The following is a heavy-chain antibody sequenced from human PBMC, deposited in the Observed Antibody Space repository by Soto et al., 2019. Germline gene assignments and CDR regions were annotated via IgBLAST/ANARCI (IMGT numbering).Heavy chain of an antibody. Sequence: GGSLSLSCAPSGFTFSTYAMHGVSQAPGKGLEWVALVSDDESNKNYADSVKRRFTVSRVNSKNTLYLKMNNLRAADPLVYFYPRDPEARDYFNDGAQAAL. V-gene: IGHV3-30-3*01. CDR1: GFTFSTYA. CDR3: PRDPEARDYFND. CDR2: VSDDESNK. J-gene: IGHJ4*02.